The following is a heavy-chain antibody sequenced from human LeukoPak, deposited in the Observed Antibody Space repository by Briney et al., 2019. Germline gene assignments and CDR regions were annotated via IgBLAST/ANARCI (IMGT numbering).Heavy chain of an antibody. CDR2: ISSSGSYI. D-gene: IGHD4-17*01. J-gene: IGHJ4*02. CDR3: ARGYYGDPSQVYYFDY. Sequence: GGSLRLSCTVSGSSFSDHWMHWVRQAPGKGLEWVSSISSSGSYIYYADSVKGRFTISRDNAKNSLYLQMNSLRAEDTAVYYCARGYYGDPSQVYYFDYWGQGTLVTVSS. V-gene: IGHV3-21*01. CDR1: GSSFSDHW.